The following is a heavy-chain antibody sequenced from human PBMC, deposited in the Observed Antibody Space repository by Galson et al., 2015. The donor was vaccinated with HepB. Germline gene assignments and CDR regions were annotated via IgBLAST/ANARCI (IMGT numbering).Heavy chain of an antibody. J-gene: IGHJ4*02. CDR2: ISRTSRAI. D-gene: IGHD3-9*01. CDR1: GFTFTDYG. CDR3: VRVNFDLLTGKALDY. V-gene: IGHV3-48*01. Sequence: SLRLSCAASGFTFTDYGMNWVRQAPGKGLEWVSYISRTSRAIYYADSVKGQFTISRDNAENSLYVQMTSLRIEDTAVYYCVRVNFDLLTGKALDYWGQGTLVTVSS.